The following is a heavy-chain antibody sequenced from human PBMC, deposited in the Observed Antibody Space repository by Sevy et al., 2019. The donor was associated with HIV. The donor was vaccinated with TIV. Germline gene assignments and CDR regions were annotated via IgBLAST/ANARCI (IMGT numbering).Heavy chain of an antibody. V-gene: IGHV3-33*01. J-gene: IGHJ6*02. CDR1: GFSLTTSD. CDR3: ARGRKTTEEWLEELDYYYGLDV. D-gene: IGHD2-8*01. CDR2: VRNDGANK. Sequence: GGSLRLSCAASGFSLTTSDMHWVRQAPGKGLEWVADVRNDGANKYYADSVRDRFTISRDSPKNTLYLQMNRLRDEDTAIYYCARGRKTTEEWLEELDYYYGLDVWGQGTTVTVSS.